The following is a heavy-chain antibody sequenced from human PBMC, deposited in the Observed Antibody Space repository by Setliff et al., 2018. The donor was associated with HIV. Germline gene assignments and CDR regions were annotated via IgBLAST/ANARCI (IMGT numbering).Heavy chain of an antibody. Sequence: SETLSLTCAVSGYSNSSGYYWGWIRQPPGRGLEWIGNIYYSGSTYYNPSLKSRVTISVDTSKNQFSLKLSSVTAADTAVYYCARPSAGGGYNYWYFDLWGRGTLVTVSS. CDR1: GYSNSSGYY. V-gene: IGHV4-38-2*01. CDR3: ARPSAGGGYNYWYFDL. CDR2: IYYSGST. J-gene: IGHJ2*01. D-gene: IGHD5-12*01.